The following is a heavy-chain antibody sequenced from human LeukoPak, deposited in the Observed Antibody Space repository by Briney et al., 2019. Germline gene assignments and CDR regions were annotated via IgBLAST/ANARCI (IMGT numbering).Heavy chain of an antibody. Sequence: GGSLRLSCAPSGFTFSSHGMPWARQAPGKGLEWVAVISYDGSNKYYADSVKGRFTISRDNSKNTLYLQMNSLRAEDTAVYCCAKDRGSGFSYFDYWGQGTLVTVSS. J-gene: IGHJ4*02. CDR2: ISYDGSNK. D-gene: IGHD6-19*01. V-gene: IGHV3-30*18. CDR1: GFTFSSHG. CDR3: AKDRGSGFSYFDY.